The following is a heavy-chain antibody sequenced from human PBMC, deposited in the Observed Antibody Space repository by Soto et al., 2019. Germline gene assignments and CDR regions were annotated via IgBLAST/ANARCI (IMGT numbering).Heavy chain of an antibody. J-gene: IGHJ4*02. CDR2: IKTKTEGGTT. CDR1: GFTISNAW. V-gene: IGHV3-15*07. Sequence: EVQLVESGGGLVKPGGSLRLSCAASGFTISNAWMRWVRQAPGMGLEWVGRIKTKTEGGTTDYAAPVRDRFTISTDDSKNTLYLQMNSLKTEDTAVYYCTRFPRGYSYVDCWGQGTLVTVSS. CDR3: TRFPRGYSYVDC. D-gene: IGHD5-18*01.